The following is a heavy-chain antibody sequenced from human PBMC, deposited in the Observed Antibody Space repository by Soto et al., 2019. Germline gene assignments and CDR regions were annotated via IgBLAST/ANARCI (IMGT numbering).Heavy chain of an antibody. CDR3: ARDFVSSGWYTGYYYGMDV. V-gene: IGHV3-30-3*01. D-gene: IGHD6-19*01. J-gene: IGHJ6*02. CDR2: ISYDGSNK. Sequence: QVQLVESGGGVVQPGRSLRLSCAASGFTFSSYAMHWVRQAPGKGLEWVAVISYDGSNKYYADSVKGRFTISRDNSKNTLYLQMNSLRAEDTAVYYCARDFVSSGWYTGYYYGMDVWGQGTTVTVSS. CDR1: GFTFSSYA.